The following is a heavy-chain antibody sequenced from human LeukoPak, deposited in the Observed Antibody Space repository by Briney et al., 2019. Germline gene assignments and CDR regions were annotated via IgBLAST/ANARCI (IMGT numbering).Heavy chain of an antibody. D-gene: IGHD6-19*01. Sequence: GGSLRLSCAASGFTFSSYAMSWVRQAPGKGLEWVSAISGSGGSTYYGDSVKGRFTISRDNSKNMLYLQMNGLRAEDTALYYCAKERSTAGTPLFDNWGQGILVTVSS. CDR2: ISGSGGST. V-gene: IGHV3-23*01. CDR1: GFTFSSYA. J-gene: IGHJ4*02. CDR3: AKERSTAGTPLFDN.